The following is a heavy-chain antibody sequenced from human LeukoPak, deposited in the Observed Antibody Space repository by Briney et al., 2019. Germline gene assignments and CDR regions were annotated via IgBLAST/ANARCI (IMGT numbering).Heavy chain of an antibody. CDR1: GFTFSGSA. CDR3: ARHHGSGSSITELGAFDI. V-gene: IGHV3-73*01. D-gene: IGHD3-10*01. CDR2: IRSKANSYAT. Sequence: GGSLRLSCAASGFTFSGSAMHWVRQASGKGLEWVGRIRSKANSYATAYAASVKGRFTISRDDSKNTAYLQMNSLRAEDTAVYYCARHHGSGSSITELGAFDIWGQGTMVTVSS. J-gene: IGHJ3*02.